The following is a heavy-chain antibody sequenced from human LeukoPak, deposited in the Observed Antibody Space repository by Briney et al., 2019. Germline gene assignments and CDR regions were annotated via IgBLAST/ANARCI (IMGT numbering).Heavy chain of an antibody. V-gene: IGHV3-23*01. D-gene: IGHD2-2*01. J-gene: IGHJ4*02. CDR2: ISGSGGST. CDR3: AKPVVPAARLFDF. CDR1: GFTFSSYS. Sequence: GGSLRLSCAASGFTFSSYSMNWVRQAPGKGLEWVSAISGSGGSTSYADSVKGRFTISRDNSKNTLYLQMHSLRVEGAAAFYCAKPVVPAARLFDFWGQGTLVTVSS.